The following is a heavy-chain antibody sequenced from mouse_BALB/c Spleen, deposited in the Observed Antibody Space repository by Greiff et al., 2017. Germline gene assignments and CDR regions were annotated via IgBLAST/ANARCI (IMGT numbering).Heavy chain of an antibody. J-gene: IGHJ2*01. CDR2: INPYNDGT. CDR1: GYTFTSYV. V-gene: IGHV1-14*01. CDR3: ARAGYRGNYGNYFDY. D-gene: IGHD2-1*01. Sequence: EVQGVESGPELVKPGASVKMSCKASGYTFTSYVMHWVKQKPGQGLEWIGYINPYNDGTKYNEKFKGKATLTSDKSSSTAYMELSSLTSEDSAVYYCARAGYRGNYGNYFDYWGQGTTLTVSS.